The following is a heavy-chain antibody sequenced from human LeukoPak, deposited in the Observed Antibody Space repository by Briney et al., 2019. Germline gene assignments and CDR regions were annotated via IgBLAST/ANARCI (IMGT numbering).Heavy chain of an antibody. CDR3: ARVGVEGASCYDY. V-gene: IGHV1-2*02. Sequence: ASVKVSCKASGYTFTGYSMHWVRQAPGQGLEWVGWINPNSGVTNYAQKFQGRVTMTRDTSISTAYMELSSLRSDDTAVYYCARVGVEGASCYDYWGQGTLVTVSS. J-gene: IGHJ4*02. D-gene: IGHD2-2*01. CDR1: GYTFTGYS. CDR2: INPNSGVT.